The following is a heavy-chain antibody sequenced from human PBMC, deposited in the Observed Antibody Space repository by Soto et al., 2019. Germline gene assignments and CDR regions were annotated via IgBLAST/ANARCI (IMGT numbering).Heavy chain of an antibody. CDR2: IYHSGST. D-gene: IGHD3-9*01. Sequence: PSETLSLTCAVSGGSISSSNWWSWVRQPPGKGLEWIGEIYHSGSTNYNPSLKSRVTISVDKSKNQFSLKLSSVTAAGTAVYYCARVSSGYFDWPYAPYYYYGMDVWGQGTTVNRLL. CDR3: ARVSSGYFDWPYAPYYYYGMDV. CDR1: GGSISSSNW. J-gene: IGHJ6*02. V-gene: IGHV4-4*02.